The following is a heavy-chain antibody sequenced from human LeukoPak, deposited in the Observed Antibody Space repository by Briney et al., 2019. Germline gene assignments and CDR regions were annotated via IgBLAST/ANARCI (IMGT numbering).Heavy chain of an antibody. Sequence: PSETLSLTCAVYGGSFSGYYWSGIRQPPGKGLEWIGEINHSGSTNYNPSLKSRVTISVDTSKNQFSLKLSSVTAADTAVYYSAGGQAYYDILTGSPQNYYYYGMDVWGKGTTVTVSS. CDR1: GGSFSGYY. J-gene: IGHJ6*04. V-gene: IGHV4-34*01. D-gene: IGHD3-9*01. CDR3: AGGQAYYDILTGSPQNYYYYGMDV. CDR2: INHSGST.